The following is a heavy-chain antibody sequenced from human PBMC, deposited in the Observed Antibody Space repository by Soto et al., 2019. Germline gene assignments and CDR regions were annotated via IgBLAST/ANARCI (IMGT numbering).Heavy chain of an antibody. D-gene: IGHD1-26*01. Sequence: SETLSLTCAVSGGSISSGGYSWSWIRQPPGKGLEWIGYIYHSGSTYYNPSLKSRVTISVDRSKNQFSLKLSSVTAADTAVYYCARAKDGYYLLDAFDIWGQGTMVTVSS. CDR2: IYHSGST. CDR1: GGSISSGGYS. V-gene: IGHV4-30-2*01. CDR3: ARAKDGYYLLDAFDI. J-gene: IGHJ3*02.